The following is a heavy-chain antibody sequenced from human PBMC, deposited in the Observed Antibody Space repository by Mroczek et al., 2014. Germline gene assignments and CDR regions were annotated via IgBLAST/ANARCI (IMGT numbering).Heavy chain of an antibody. Sequence: VQLVETGPGLVKPSQTLSLTCTVSGGSISSSSYYWGWIRQPPGKGLEWIGSIYYSGSTHYNPSLKSRVTISVDTSKNQFSLKLSSVTAADTAVYYCARHALVPAAVPVVGEIDYWGQGTLVTVSS. CDR2: IYYSGST. J-gene: IGHJ4*02. CDR3: ARHALVPAAVPVVGEIDY. V-gene: IGHV4-39*01. CDR1: GGSISSSSYY. D-gene: IGHD2-2*01.